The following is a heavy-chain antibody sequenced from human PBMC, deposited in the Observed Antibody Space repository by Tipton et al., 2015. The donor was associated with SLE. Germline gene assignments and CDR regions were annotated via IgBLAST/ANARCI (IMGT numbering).Heavy chain of an antibody. CDR1: GGSISSYY. CDR3: ARGVVQGVIGDYFDY. V-gene: IGHV4-59*08. CDR2: IYHSVLP. Sequence: TLSLTCTVSGGSISSYYLSWIRQPPGKGLAWIVSIYHSVLPYYNPSLKSRDPISVDTSKNQFSLKLSSVTAADTAVYYCARGVVQGVIGDYFDYWGQGTLVTVAS. J-gene: IGHJ4*02. D-gene: IGHD3-10*01.